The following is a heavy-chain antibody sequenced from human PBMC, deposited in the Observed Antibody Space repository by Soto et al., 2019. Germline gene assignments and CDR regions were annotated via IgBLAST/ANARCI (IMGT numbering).Heavy chain of an antibody. CDR2: ISSSSSTI. CDR1: GFTFSSYS. V-gene: IGHV3-48*01. CDR3: ARDLNDYGDYGFYDYYMDV. D-gene: IGHD4-17*01. J-gene: IGHJ6*03. Sequence: EVQLVESGGGLVQPGGSLRLSCAASGFTFSSYSMNWVRQAPGKGLEWVSYISSSSSTIYYADSVKGRFTISRDNAKKSLYPQMNSLRAEDTAVYYCARDLNDYGDYGFYDYYMDVWGKGTTVTVSS.